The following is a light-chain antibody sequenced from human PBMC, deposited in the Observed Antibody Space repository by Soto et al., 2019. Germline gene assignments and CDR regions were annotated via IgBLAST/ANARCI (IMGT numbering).Light chain of an antibody. Sequence: DIRMTQSPSTLSASVGDRVTITCRASQSISGWLAWYQQKPGQAPKLLIYKASTLQSGVPSRFSGSGSGTEFTLAISSLQPDDSATYYCQQYNDNWTFGQGTKVEIK. V-gene: IGKV1-5*03. CDR2: KAS. CDR3: QQYNDNWT. J-gene: IGKJ1*01. CDR1: QSISGW.